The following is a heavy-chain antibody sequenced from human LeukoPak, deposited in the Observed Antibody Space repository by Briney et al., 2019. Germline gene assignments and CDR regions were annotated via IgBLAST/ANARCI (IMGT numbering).Heavy chain of an antibody. Sequence: PSETLSLTCTVSGGSISSGDYYWSWIRQPPGKGLEWIGYIYYSGSTYYNPSLKSRVTISVDTSKNQFSLKLSSVTAADTAVYYCAKDTGSSGQEVYFDYWGQGTLVTVSS. V-gene: IGHV4-30-4*08. J-gene: IGHJ4*02. D-gene: IGHD3-22*01. CDR3: AKDTGSSGQEVYFDY. CDR1: GGSISSGDYY. CDR2: IYYSGST.